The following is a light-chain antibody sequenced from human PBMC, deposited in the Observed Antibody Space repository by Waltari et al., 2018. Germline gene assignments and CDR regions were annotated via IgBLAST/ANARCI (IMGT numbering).Light chain of an antibody. CDR3: QVWESYGDHLVV. Sequence: SYVLTQPPSVSVAPGKTARITCGGSNIGSKNVNWYQQKPGQAPVLVIYYDSDRTSGIPERFSGSNSGNTATLTISRVEAGDEADYYCQVWESYGDHLVVFGGGTNLTVV. V-gene: IGLV3-21*01. CDR1: NIGSKN. CDR2: YDS. J-gene: IGLJ2*01.